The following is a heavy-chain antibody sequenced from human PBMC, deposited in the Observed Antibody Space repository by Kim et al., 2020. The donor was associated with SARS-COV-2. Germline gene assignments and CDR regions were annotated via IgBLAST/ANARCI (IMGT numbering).Heavy chain of an antibody. Sequence: GGSLRLSCAASGFTFSSYAMSWVRQAPGKGLEWVSAISGSGGSTYYADSVKGRFTISRDNSKNTLYLQMNSLRAEDTAVYYCAKSIRVTTIFGVVIKPGYYFDYWGQGTLVTVSS. D-gene: IGHD3-3*01. V-gene: IGHV3-23*01. CDR3: AKSIRVTTIFGVVIKPGYYFDY. CDR2: ISGSGGST. J-gene: IGHJ4*02. CDR1: GFTFSSYA.